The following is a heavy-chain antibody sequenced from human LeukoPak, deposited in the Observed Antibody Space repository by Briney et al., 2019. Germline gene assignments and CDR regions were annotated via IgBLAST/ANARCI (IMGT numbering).Heavy chain of an antibody. V-gene: IGHV3-7*01. J-gene: IGHJ4*02. CDR2: IKQDESEK. D-gene: IGHD1-26*01. Sequence: GGSLRLSCEASGFSFSRYWMTWVRQPPGKGPEWVANIKQDESEKYSVDSVKGRFTISRDNAKNSLYLQMNSLRAEDTAVYYCARGFWQLTRGLDYWGQGTLVTVSS. CDR1: GFSFSRYW. CDR3: ARGFWQLTRGLDY.